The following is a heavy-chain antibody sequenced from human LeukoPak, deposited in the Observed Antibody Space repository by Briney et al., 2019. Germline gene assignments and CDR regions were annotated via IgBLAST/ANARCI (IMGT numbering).Heavy chain of an antibody. CDR3: ARVPITTIMIEGAFDI. D-gene: IGHD3-16*01. CDR1: GFTFSSYW. V-gene: IGHV3-74*01. J-gene: IGHJ3*02. Sequence: GGSLRLSCAASGFTFSSYWMHWVRQAPGKGLVWVSRINTDGGSTSYADSVKGRFTISRDNAKNTLYLQMNSLRAEDTAVYYCARVPITTIMIEGAFDIWGQGTMVTVSS. CDR2: INTDGGST.